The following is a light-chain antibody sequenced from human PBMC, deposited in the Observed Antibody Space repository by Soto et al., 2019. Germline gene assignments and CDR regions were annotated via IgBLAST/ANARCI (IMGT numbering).Light chain of an antibody. CDR2: DVN. CDR1: SSDVDGYNY. Sequence: QSALTQPAFVSGSPGQSITISCTGTSSDVDGYNYVSWYQYHPGKAPKLMIYDVNNRPSGVSNRFSGSKSGNTASLTISGLQAEDEADYYCSSFTISRNTVIFGGGTKLTVL. CDR3: SSFTISRNTVI. J-gene: IGLJ2*01. V-gene: IGLV2-14*01.